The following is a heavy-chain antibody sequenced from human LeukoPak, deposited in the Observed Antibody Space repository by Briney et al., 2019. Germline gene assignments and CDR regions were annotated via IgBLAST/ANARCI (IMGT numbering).Heavy chain of an antibody. V-gene: IGHV5-51*01. CDR1: GYSFTSYW. D-gene: IGHD2-15*01. J-gene: IGHJ6*03. CDR2: IYPGDSDT. Sequence: GESPKISCKGSGYSFTSYWIGWVRQMPGKGLEWMGIIYPGDSDTRYSPSFQGQVTISADKSISTAYLQWSSLKASDTAMYYCARRGGYCSGGSCRRYYYYMDVWGKGTTVTVSS. CDR3: ARRGGYCSGGSCRRYYYYMDV.